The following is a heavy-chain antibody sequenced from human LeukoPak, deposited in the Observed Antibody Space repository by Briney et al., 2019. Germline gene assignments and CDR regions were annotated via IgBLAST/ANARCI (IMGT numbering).Heavy chain of an antibody. V-gene: IGHV3-30*18. Sequence: PGGSLRLSCAASGFTFSSHGMHWVRQAPGKGLEWVAVISYDGSNKYYADSVKGRFTMSRDNSKNTLYLQMNSLRDEDTAVYYCAKDRANAYYDISTPARSMDVWGKGTTVTVSS. CDR3: AKDRANAYYDISTPARSMDV. CDR2: ISYDGSNK. J-gene: IGHJ6*04. CDR1: GFTFSSHG. D-gene: IGHD3-9*01.